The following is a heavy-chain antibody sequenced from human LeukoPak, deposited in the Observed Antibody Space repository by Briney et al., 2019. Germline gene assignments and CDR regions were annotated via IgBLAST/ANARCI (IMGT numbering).Heavy chain of an antibody. V-gene: IGHV3-33*01. CDR1: GFTFSRYG. CDR3: ARDRVGAPFDY. D-gene: IGHD1-26*01. Sequence: GGSLRLSCAASGFTFSRYGMHWVRQTPAKGLEWVAVIWYDGSNKHYADSVKGRFTISRDNSKNTLYLQMNSLRAEDTAVYYCARDRVGAPFDYWGQGTLVTVSS. J-gene: IGHJ4*02. CDR2: IWYDGSNK.